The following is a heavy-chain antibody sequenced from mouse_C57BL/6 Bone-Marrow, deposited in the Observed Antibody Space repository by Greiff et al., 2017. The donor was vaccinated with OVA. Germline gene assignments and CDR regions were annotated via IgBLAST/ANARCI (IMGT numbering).Heavy chain of an antibody. CDR2: IDPANGNT. J-gene: IGHJ4*01. CDR3: AREEYYSNYSYYYAMDD. V-gene: IGHV14-3*01. D-gene: IGHD2-5*01. CDR1: GFNIKNTY. Sequence: EVQLQESVAELVRPGASVKLSCTASGFNIKNTYMHWVKQRPEQGLEWIGRIDPANGNTKYAPKFQGKATITADTSSNTAYLQLSSLTSEDTAIYYCAREEYYSNYSYYYAMDDWGKGTSVTVSS.